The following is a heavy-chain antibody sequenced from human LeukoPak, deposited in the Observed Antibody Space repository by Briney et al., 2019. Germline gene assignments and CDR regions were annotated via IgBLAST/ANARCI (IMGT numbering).Heavy chain of an antibody. J-gene: IGHJ4*02. CDR1: GYTFTSYY. CDR3: ARDDSSGYYLPIYFDY. Sequence: ASVKVSCKASGYTFTSYYMHWVRQAPGQGLEWMGIINPSGGSASYAQKFQGRVTMTRDTSTSTAYMELRSLRSDDTAVYYCARDDSSGYYLPIYFDYWGQGTLVTVSS. V-gene: IGHV1-46*01. CDR2: INPSGGSA. D-gene: IGHD3-22*01.